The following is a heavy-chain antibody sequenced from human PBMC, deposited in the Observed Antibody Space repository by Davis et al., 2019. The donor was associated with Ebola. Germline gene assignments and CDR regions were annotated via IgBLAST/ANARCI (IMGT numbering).Heavy chain of an antibody. CDR2: IYYSGST. CDR1: GGSISSYY. V-gene: IGHV4-59*01. CDR3: ARGGSTAATPRGWFDP. D-gene: IGHD3-10*01. J-gene: IGHJ5*02. Sequence: PGGSLRLSCTVSGGSISSYYWSWIRQPPGKGLEWIGYIYYSGSTNYNPSLKSRVTISVDTSKNQFSLKLSSVTAADTAVYYCARGGSTAATPRGWFDPWGQGTLVTVSS.